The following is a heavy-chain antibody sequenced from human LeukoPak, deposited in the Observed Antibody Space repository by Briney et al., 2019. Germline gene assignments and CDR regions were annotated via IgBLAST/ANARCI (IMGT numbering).Heavy chain of an antibody. J-gene: IGHJ4*02. Sequence: SETLSLTCTVSGASVSSGGYYWSWIRQPPGKGLEWIGRIYTSGSTNYNPSLKSRVTMSVDTSKNQFSLKLSSVTAADTAVYYCARGDDYGDYYFDYWGQGTLVTVSS. V-gene: IGHV4-61*08. D-gene: IGHD4-17*01. CDR1: GASVSSGGYY. CDR2: IYTSGST. CDR3: ARGDDYGDYYFDY.